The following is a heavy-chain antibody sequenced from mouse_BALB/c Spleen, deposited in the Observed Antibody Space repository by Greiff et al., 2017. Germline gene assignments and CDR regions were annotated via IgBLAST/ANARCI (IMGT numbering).Heavy chain of an antibody. Sequence: VKLMESGAELVRPGSSVKISCKASGYAFSSYWMNWVKQRPGQGLEWIGQIYPGDGDTNYNGKFKGKATLTADKSSSTAYMQLSSLTSEDSAVYFCASVYYGNYEGAMDYWGQGTSVTVSS. D-gene: IGHD2-1*01. V-gene: IGHV1-80*01. CDR3: ASVYYGNYEGAMDY. CDR2: IYPGDGDT. CDR1: GYAFSSYW. J-gene: IGHJ4*01.